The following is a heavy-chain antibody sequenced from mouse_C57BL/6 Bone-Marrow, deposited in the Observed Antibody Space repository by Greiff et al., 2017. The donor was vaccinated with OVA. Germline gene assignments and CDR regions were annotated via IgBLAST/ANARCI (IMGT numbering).Heavy chain of an antibody. CDR1: GYAFTNYL. V-gene: IGHV1-54*01. J-gene: IGHJ3*01. D-gene: IGHD2-3*01. CDR3: ARFDDYYVAY. CDR2: INPGSGGT. Sequence: VQLQQSGAELVRPGTSVKVSCKASGYAFTNYLIEWVKQRPGQGLEWIGVINPGSGGTNYNEKFKGKATLTADKSSSTAYMQLSSLTSEDSAVYFFARFDDYYVAYWGQGTLVTVSA.